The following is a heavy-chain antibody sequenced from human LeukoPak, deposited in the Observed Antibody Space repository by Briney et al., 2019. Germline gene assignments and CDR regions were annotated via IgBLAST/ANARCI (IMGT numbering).Heavy chain of an antibody. V-gene: IGHV4-30-2*01. Sequence: PSETLSLTCAVSGGSISSGGYSWSWIRQPPGKGLEWIGYIYHSGSTYYNPSLKSRVTISVDRSKNRFSLKLSSVTAADTAVYYCARAQTMVRGVTYWYFDLWGRGTLVTVSS. CDR2: IYHSGST. CDR1: GGSISSGGYS. CDR3: ARAQTMVRGVTYWYFDL. J-gene: IGHJ2*01. D-gene: IGHD3-10*01.